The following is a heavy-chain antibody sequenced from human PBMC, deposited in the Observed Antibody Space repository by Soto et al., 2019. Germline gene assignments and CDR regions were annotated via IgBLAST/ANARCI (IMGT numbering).Heavy chain of an antibody. J-gene: IGHJ4*02. CDR3: ARHSDQSCGWGAFDY. D-gene: IGHD3-10*01. CDR2: IYYSGST. V-gene: IGHV4-59*08. Sequence: QVQLQESGPGLVKPSETLSLTCTVSGGSISSYYWSWIRQPPGKGLEWIGYIYYSGSTNYNPSLRGRATISEDPPKTQSPRKRSSGPAADPAVYYGARHSDQSCGWGAFDYWGQGTLVPVSS. CDR1: GGSISSYY.